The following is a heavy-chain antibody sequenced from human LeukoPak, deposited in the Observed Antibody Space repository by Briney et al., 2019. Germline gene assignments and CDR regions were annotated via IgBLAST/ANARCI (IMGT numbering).Heavy chain of an antibody. J-gene: IGHJ4*02. CDR2: INPKSGGT. CDR3: VRVLGISGWYAPPLGYFDS. V-gene: IGHV1-2*02. CDR1: GYTFSAYC. Sequence: GASVKVSCKASGYTFSAYCMHWVRQAPGQGLEWMGWINPKSGGTNYAQQFQDRVTMTRDTSISSTYMELSRLKSDDTAVYYCVRVLGISGWYAPPLGYFDSWGQGTLVTVSS. D-gene: IGHD6-19*01.